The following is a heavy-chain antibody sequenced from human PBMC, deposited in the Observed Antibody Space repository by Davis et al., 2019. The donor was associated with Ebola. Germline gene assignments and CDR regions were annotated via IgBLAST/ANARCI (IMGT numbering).Heavy chain of an antibody. Sequence: GESLKISCAASGFTFSSHAMHWVRQAPGKGLEWVAVISYDGSNKYYADSVKGRFTISRDNSKNTLYLQMNSLRAEDTAVYYCAKGSRPQFLDYYDSSGYYYVSPAEYFQHWGQGTLVTVSS. V-gene: IGHV3-30*18. D-gene: IGHD3-22*01. CDR2: ISYDGSNK. CDR1: GFTFSSHA. J-gene: IGHJ1*01. CDR3: AKGSRPQFLDYYDSSGYYYVSPAEYFQH.